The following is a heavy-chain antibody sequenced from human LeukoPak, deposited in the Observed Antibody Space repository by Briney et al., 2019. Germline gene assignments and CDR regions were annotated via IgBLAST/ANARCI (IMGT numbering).Heavy chain of an antibody. CDR3: ARDDYDISAPIYFRH. Sequence: GASVKVSCKASGYTFSSYGISWLRQAPGQGLEWMGWISGYNGNTNYAQKVRGRVTMTTDTSTSTAYMELRGLTSDDTAVYYCARDDYDISAPIYFRHWGQGTLVTVSS. D-gene: IGHD3-22*01. V-gene: IGHV1-18*01. J-gene: IGHJ1*01. CDR1: GYTFSSYG. CDR2: ISGYNGNT.